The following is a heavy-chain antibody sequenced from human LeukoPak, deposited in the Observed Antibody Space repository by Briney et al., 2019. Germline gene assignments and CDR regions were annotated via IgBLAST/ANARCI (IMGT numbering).Heavy chain of an antibody. D-gene: IGHD3-22*01. CDR1: GFTFSSYW. Sequence: GGSLRLSCAASGFTFSSYWMHWVRQAPGKGLVWVSRINSDGSSTSYADSVKGRFTISRDNAKNTLYLQMNSLRAEDTTVYYCARGGYYDSSGSDYWGQGTLVTVSS. V-gene: IGHV3-74*01. CDR2: INSDGSST. J-gene: IGHJ4*02. CDR3: ARGGYYDSSGSDY.